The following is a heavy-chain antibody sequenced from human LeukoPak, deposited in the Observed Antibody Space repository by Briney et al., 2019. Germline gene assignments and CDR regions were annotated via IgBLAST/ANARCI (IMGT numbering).Heavy chain of an antibody. CDR2: ISGSGGST. CDR1: GFTFDDYA. J-gene: IGHJ4*02. D-gene: IGHD4-11*01. V-gene: IGHV3-23*01. CDR3: AREGTTTTREGSFDY. Sequence: GGSLRLSCAASGFTFDDYAMSWVRQAPGKGLEWVSAISGSGGSTYYADSVKGRFTISRDNSKNTLYLQLNSLRVADTAVYYCAREGTTTTREGSFDYWGQGTLVTVSS.